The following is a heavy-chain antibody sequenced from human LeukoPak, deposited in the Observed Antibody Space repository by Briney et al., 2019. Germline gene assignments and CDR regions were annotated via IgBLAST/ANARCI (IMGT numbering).Heavy chain of an antibody. CDR1: GGTFSSYA. Sequence: SVKVSCKASGGTFSSYAISWVRQAPGQGLEWTGGIIPIFGTANYAQKFQGRVTITTDESTSTAYMELSSLRSEDTAVYYCAGGLRYFDWLLYDYWGQGTLVTVSS. D-gene: IGHD3-9*01. CDR3: AGGLRYFDWLLYDY. CDR2: IIPIFGTA. V-gene: IGHV1-69*05. J-gene: IGHJ4*02.